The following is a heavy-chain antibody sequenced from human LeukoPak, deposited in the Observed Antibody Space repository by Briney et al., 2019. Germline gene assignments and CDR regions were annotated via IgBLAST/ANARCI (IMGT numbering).Heavy chain of an antibody. V-gene: IGHV5-10-1*01. CDR3: ARRFSSGWYSWFDP. J-gene: IGHJ5*02. Sequence: GESLEIFCKGSGYSLTSYCISRVRQMPGEGLEWRGRIDPSDSYTNYSTSFQGDFTIPADKSISTAYLQWSSLKASDTAMYYCARRFSSGWYSWFDPWGQGTLVTVSP. CDR2: IDPSDSYT. CDR1: GYSLTSYC. D-gene: IGHD6-19*01.